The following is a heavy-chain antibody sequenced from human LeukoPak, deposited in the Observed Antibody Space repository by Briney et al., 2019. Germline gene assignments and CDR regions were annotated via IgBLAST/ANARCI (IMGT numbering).Heavy chain of an antibody. Sequence: PSETLSLTCAVHGGSFSGYHWNWIRQSPGKGLEWIGEINDRGHTDYNPSLESRITISVDTSKKQFSLNLSSVTAADTAVYYCARDPTTVVTTPYYFDFWGQGTLATVSS. CDR2: INDRGHT. J-gene: IGHJ4*02. D-gene: IGHD4-23*01. CDR1: GGSFSGYH. V-gene: IGHV4-34*01. CDR3: ARDPTTVVTTPYYFDF.